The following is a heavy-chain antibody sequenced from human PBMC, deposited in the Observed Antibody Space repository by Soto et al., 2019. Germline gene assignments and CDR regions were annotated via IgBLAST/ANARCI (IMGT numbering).Heavy chain of an antibody. CDR2: IIPIFGTA. Sequence: ASVKVSCKASGGTFSSYAISWVRQAPGQGLEWMGGIIPIFGTANYAQKFQGRVTITADESTSTAYMELSSLRSEDTAVYYCARVSDDSSGYYNAPFDYWGQGTLVTVSS. CDR3: ARVSDDSSGYYNAPFDY. V-gene: IGHV1-69*13. D-gene: IGHD3-22*01. CDR1: GGTFSSYA. J-gene: IGHJ4*02.